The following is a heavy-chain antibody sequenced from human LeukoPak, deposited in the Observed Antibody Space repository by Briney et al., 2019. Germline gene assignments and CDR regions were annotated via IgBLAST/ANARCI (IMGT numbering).Heavy chain of an antibody. D-gene: IGHD5-12*01. V-gene: IGHV3-21*01. CDR2: ISSSSSYI. CDR3: ARGYSSYYPDAFDI. Sequence: PGGSLRLSCAASGFTFSSYAMHWVRQAPGKGLEWVSSISSSSSYIYYADSVKGRFTISRDNAKKSLYLQMNSLRAEDTAVYYCARGYSSYYPDAFDIWGQGTMVTVSS. CDR1: GFTFSSYA. J-gene: IGHJ3*02.